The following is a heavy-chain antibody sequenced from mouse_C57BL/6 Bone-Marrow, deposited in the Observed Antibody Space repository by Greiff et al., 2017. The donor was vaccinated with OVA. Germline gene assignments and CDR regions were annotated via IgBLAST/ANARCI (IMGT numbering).Heavy chain of an antibody. V-gene: IGHV7-3*01. CDR2: IRNKANGYTT. J-gene: IGHJ3*01. Sequence: EVKLMESGGGLVQPGGSLSLSCAASGFTFTDYYMSWVRQPPGKALEWLGFIRNKANGYTTEYSASVKGRFTISRDNSQSILYLQMNALRAEDSATYYCARSHSWFAYWGQGTLVTVSA. CDR1: GFTFTDYY. CDR3: ARSHSWFAY.